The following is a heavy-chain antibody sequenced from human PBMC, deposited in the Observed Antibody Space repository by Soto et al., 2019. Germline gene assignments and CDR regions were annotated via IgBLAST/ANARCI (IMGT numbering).Heavy chain of an antibody. J-gene: IGHJ4*02. CDR1: GGSISSSSSY. CDR3: ARHRVPSVYDPIPGCFDS. D-gene: IGHD5-12*01. V-gene: IGHV4-39*01. CDR2: MSYSGST. Sequence: QLQLQESGPGLVKPSETLSLTCTVSGGSISSSSSYWGWIRQPPGKGLEWIGSMSYSGSTYHNPSLKRRVPLSVDTTQNQFSLKLTSVTAADTAVYSRARHRVPSVYDPIPGCFDSWGQGILVTASS.